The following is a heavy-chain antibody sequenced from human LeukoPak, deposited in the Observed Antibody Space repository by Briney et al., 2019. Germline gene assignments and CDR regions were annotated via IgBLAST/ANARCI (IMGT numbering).Heavy chain of an antibody. CDR2: IYYSGST. V-gene: IGHV4-31*03. CDR1: GGSISSGGYY. D-gene: IGHD3-22*01. CDR3: ATDRGGDPSAYYLV. J-gene: IGHJ4*02. Sequence: PSETLSLTCTVSGGSISSGGYYWSWIRQHPGTGLEWIGYIYYSGSTYYNPSLKSRVTISVDTSKNQFSLKLSSVTAADTAVYYCATDRGGDPSAYYLVGGQGTLITVSS.